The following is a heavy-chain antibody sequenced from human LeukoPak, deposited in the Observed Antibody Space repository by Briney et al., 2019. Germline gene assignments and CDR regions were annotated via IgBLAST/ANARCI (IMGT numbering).Heavy chain of an antibody. Sequence: SETLSLTCAVSGASISSRNYWGWLRQPPGKGLEWIGTFSNGTTYYTPSLKSRVTISIDTSRNEFSLKLSSVTAADTAVYYCARDSTSRRFGYWGQGTLVAVSS. J-gene: IGHJ4*02. CDR2: FSNGTT. CDR3: ARDSTSRRFGY. V-gene: IGHV4-38-2*02. D-gene: IGHD2/OR15-2a*01. CDR1: GASISSRNY.